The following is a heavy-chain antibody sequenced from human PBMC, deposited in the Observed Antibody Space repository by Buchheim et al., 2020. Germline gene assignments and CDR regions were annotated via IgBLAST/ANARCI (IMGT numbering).Heavy chain of an antibody. CDR1: GYTFTTYY. D-gene: IGHD2-8*01. CDR3: ARGGMVFVDYYYYAMDV. Sequence: QVQLVQSGAEVKKPGASVKVSCKASGYTFTTYYIHWVRQAPGQGLEWMAIINPRGGGASYAQRFQGRVTMTSATSTSTVYMELSSLRSEDTAVYYCARGGMVFVDYYYYAMDVWGQGTT. CDR2: INPRGGGA. J-gene: IGHJ6*02. V-gene: IGHV1-46*03.